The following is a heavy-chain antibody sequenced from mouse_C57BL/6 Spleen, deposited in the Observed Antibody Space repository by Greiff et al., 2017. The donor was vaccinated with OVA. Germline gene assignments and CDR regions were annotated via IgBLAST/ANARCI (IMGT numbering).Heavy chain of an antibody. CDR3: ARGGGRLDY. J-gene: IGHJ2*01. CDR1: GYTFTDYY. Sequence: EVQLQQSGPELVKPGASVKISCKASGYTFTDYYMNWVKQSHGKSLEWIGDINPNNGGTSYNQKFKGKATLTVDKSSSTAYMELRSLTSEDSAVYYCARGGGRLDYWGQGTTLTVSS. CDR2: INPNNGGT. D-gene: IGHD2-12*01. V-gene: IGHV1-26*01.